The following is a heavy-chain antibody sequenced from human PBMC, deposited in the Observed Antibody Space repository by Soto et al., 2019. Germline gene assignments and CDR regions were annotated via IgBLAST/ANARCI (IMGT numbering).Heavy chain of an antibody. CDR2: IWYDGSNK. D-gene: IGHD6-19*01. V-gene: IGHV3-33*01. Sequence: GGSLRLSCSASGFTFSSYGMHWVRQAPGKGLEWVAVIWYDGSNKYYADSVKGRFTISRDNSKNTLYLQMNSLRAEDTAVYYCAGERASIAVAGNAFDIWGQGTMVTVSS. CDR1: GFTFSSYG. CDR3: AGERASIAVAGNAFDI. J-gene: IGHJ3*02.